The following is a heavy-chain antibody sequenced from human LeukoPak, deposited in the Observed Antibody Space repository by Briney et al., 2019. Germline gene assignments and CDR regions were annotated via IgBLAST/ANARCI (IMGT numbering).Heavy chain of an antibody. CDR1: GGTFSSYA. J-gene: IGHJ6*03. V-gene: IGHV1-2*02. Sequence: ASVKVSCKASGGTFSSYAISWVRQAPGQGLEWMGGIIPNSGGTNYAQKFQGRVTMTRDTSISTAYMELSRLRSDDTAVYYCARDSSSWNYYYYYYMDVWGKGTTVTISS. CDR3: ARDSSSWNYYYYYYMDV. D-gene: IGHD6-13*01. CDR2: IIPNSGGT.